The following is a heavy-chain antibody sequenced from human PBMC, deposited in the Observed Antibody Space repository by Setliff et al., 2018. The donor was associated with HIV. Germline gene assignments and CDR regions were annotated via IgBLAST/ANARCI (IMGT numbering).Heavy chain of an antibody. CDR3: GRWGEPAQKAFDL. Sequence: KTSETLSLTCTVSGGSISSYYWSWIRQPPGERLEWIGYGTSSGHSYCNPSRNSRVTISVDASKSQFSLKLTSVTATDTAVYYCGRWGEPAQKAFDLWGQGTMVTVSS. V-gene: IGHV4-59*08. D-gene: IGHD3-16*01. CDR1: GGSISSYY. J-gene: IGHJ3*01. CDR2: GTSSGHS.